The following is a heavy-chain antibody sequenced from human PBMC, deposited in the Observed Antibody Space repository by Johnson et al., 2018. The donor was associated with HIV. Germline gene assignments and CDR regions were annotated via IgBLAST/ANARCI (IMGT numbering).Heavy chain of an antibody. CDR3: ARSPETGDRLWRAFDI. D-gene: IGHD4-17*01. Sequence: VQLVESGGGLVQPGGSLRLSCAASGFTFSSYDMHWVRQATGKGLEWVSAIGTAGDTYYPGSVKGRFTISRDNSKNTLYLQMNSLRAEDTAVYYCARSPETGDRLWRAFDIWGQGTMVTVSS. J-gene: IGHJ3*02. CDR2: IGTAGDT. CDR1: GFTFSSYD. V-gene: IGHV3-13*01.